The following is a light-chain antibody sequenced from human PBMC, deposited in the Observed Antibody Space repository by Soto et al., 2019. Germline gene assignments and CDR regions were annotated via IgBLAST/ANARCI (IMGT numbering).Light chain of an antibody. CDR1: QSVSSN. Sequence: EIVMTQSPATLSVSPGERATLSCRASQSVSSNLAWYQQKPGQAPRLLIYGASTRATGIPARFSGSVSGTEFTHTISSLQSEDFAVYYCQQYNNWPETFGPGTKVDIK. CDR3: QQYNNWPET. J-gene: IGKJ3*01. CDR2: GAS. V-gene: IGKV3-15*01.